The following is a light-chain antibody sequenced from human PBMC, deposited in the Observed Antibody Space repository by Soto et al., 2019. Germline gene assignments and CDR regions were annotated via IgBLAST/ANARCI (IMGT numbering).Light chain of an antibody. CDR3: QQANSFPFT. CDR1: QSVTNSY. V-gene: IGKV3-20*01. J-gene: IGKJ3*01. Sequence: EIVLTQSPDTLSLSPGERVTLSCRASQSVTNSYLAWYQQKPGQGPRLLIHGASSRATGTPDRFSGSGSGTDFTLTISRLEPEDSATYYCQQANSFPFTFGPGTRVDIK. CDR2: GAS.